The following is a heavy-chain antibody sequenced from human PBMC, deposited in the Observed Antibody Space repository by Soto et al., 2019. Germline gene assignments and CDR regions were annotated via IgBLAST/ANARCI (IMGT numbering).Heavy chain of an antibody. D-gene: IGHD1-20*01. CDR1: GGSISSGGYY. J-gene: IGHJ5*02. CDR2: IYYSGST. V-gene: IGHV4-31*03. Sequence: SETLSLTCTVSGGSISSGGYYWSWIRQHPGKGLEWIGYIYYSGSTYYNPSLKSRVTISVDTSKNQFSLKLSSVTAADTAVYYCERERYNWKGWFDPWGQGTLVTVSS. CDR3: ERERYNWKGWFDP.